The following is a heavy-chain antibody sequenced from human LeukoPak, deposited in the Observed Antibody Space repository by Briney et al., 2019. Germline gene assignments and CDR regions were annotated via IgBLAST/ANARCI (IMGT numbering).Heavy chain of an antibody. Sequence: GGSLRLSCAASGFTFSSSWMSWVRQAPGKGLEWVANIKEDGSEKCYVDSVKGRFSISRDNAKNSLYLQMNSLRVEDTAVYYCTRGRLTMTWGQGTLATVSS. CDR3: TRGRLTMT. CDR2: IKEDGSEK. V-gene: IGHV3-7*01. CDR1: GFTFSSSW. J-gene: IGHJ5*02. D-gene: IGHD3-22*01.